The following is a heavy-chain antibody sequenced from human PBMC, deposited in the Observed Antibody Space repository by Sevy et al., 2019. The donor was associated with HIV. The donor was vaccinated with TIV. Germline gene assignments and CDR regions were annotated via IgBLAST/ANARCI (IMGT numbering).Heavy chain of an antibody. Sequence: GGSLRLSCAASGFTFDDYAMHWVRQAPGKGLEWVSGISWNSGNIGYADSVKGRFTISRDNAKNSLYLQMNSLRAEDTALYYCAKGRATSGSYLAEYFQHWGQGTLVTVSS. V-gene: IGHV3-9*01. D-gene: IGHD1-26*01. CDR1: GFTFDDYA. CDR2: ISWNSGNI. J-gene: IGHJ1*01. CDR3: AKGRATSGSYLAEYFQH.